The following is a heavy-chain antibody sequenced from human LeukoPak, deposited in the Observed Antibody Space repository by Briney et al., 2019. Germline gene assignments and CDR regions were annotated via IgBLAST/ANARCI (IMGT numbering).Heavy chain of an antibody. CDR3: ASIVSSSSWSFDY. CDR2: ISAYNGNT. V-gene: IGHV1-18*01. Sequence: ASVKVSCKASGYTFTSYGISWVRQSPGQGLEWMGWISAYNGNTNYAQKLQDRVTMATDTSTSTAYMELRSLRSDDTAVYYCASIVSSSSWSFDYWGQGTLVTVSS. J-gene: IGHJ4*02. D-gene: IGHD6-6*01. CDR1: GYTFTSYG.